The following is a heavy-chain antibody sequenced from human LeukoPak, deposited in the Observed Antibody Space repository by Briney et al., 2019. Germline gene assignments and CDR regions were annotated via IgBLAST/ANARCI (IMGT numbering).Heavy chain of an antibody. CDR2: ISHDGSNK. CDR1: GFTFSSYG. Sequence: PGGSLGLSCAASGFTFSSYGMHWVRQAPGKGLEWVATISHDGSNKYYADSVKGRFTISRDNSKNTLYLQMNSLRAEDTAVYYCAAGYYFGDYWGQGTLVTVSS. V-gene: IGHV3-30*03. D-gene: IGHD3-22*01. J-gene: IGHJ4*02. CDR3: AAGYYFGDY.